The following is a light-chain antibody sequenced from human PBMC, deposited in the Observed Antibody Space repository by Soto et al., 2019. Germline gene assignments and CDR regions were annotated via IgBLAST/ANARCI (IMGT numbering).Light chain of an antibody. CDR2: GAS. CDR3: HQYGSSPYT. V-gene: IGKV3-20*01. Sequence: DIVLTQSPGTLSFSPGERATLSCRASQSVSSSYLAWYQQKPGQAPRLLIYGASSRATGIPDRFSGSGSGTDFTLTISRLEPEDFAVYYCHQYGSSPYTFGQGTKLEIK. J-gene: IGKJ2*01. CDR1: QSVSSSY.